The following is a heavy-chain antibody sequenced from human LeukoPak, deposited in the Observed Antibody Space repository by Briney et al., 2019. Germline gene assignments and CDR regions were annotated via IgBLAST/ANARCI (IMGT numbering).Heavy chain of an antibody. CDR3: AREGHSSGHCGAFDI. Sequence: GGSLRLSCAASGFTFTDHSMHWVRQAPGKGLEYVSIISPNGGTTYYATSVEGRFTISRDNSKNSLYLQMDSLRDEDMAVYYCAREGHSSGHCGAFDIWGQGTMVTVSS. CDR2: ISPNGGTT. D-gene: IGHD3-22*01. CDR1: GFTFTDHS. J-gene: IGHJ3*02. V-gene: IGHV3-64*01.